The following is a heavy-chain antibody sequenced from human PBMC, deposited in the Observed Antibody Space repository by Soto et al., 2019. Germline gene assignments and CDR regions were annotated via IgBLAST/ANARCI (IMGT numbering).Heavy chain of an antibody. CDR3: VKEDRYNWNDEVGYYYYYGMDV. Sequence: PGGSLRLSCAASGFTFSSYAMSWVRQAPGKGLEWVSAISGSGGSTYYADSVKGRFTISRDNSKNTLYLQMNSLRAEDTAVYYCVKEDRYNWNDEVGYYYYYGMDVWGQGTTVTVSS. CDR1: GFTFSSYA. V-gene: IGHV3-23*01. CDR2: ISGSGGST. D-gene: IGHD1-1*01. J-gene: IGHJ6*02.